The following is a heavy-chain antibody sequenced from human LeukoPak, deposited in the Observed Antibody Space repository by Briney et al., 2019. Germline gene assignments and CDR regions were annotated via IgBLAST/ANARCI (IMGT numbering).Heavy chain of an antibody. V-gene: IGHV4-59*04. D-gene: IGHD1-26*01. CDR2: IFNSGST. J-gene: IGHJ4*02. CDR1: GFSFSFSN. CDR3: ARRWRGGSHDY. Sequence: GSLRLSCAASGFSFSFSNMNWVRQPPGKGLEWIGYIFNSGSTYYNPSLKSRVTILVDTSKNQFSLKLSSVTAADTAAYYCARRWRGGSHDYWGQGTLVTVSS.